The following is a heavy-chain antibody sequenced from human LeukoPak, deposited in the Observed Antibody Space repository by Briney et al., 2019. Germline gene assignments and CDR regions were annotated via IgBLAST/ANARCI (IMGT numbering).Heavy chain of an antibody. CDR3: AREGYFFDSSSFFNLDY. D-gene: IGHD3-22*01. V-gene: IGHV3-48*03. J-gene: IGHJ4*02. CDR2: ISSSGSTI. Sequence: GGSLRLSCAASGFTFSHYEMNWVRQAPGKGLEWVSYISSSGSTIYYADSVKGRFTISRDNANNSLYLLLNSLRAEDTAVYYCAREGYFFDSSSFFNLDYWGQGTLVTVSS. CDR1: GFTFSHYE.